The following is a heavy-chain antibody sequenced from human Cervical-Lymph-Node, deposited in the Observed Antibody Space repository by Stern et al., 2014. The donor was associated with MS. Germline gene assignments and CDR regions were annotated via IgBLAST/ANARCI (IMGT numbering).Heavy chain of an antibody. CDR3: AIIEGWNGMDV. V-gene: IGHV1-46*01. CDR2: INPRGGRT. D-gene: IGHD1-26*01. J-gene: IGHJ6*02. CDR1: GYNFTTYY. Sequence: VQLEESGAEVKKPGASVRLSCKASGYNFTTYYMHCVRQAPGQGLEWMGIINPRGGRTSYAQKFLGRVIMTRDTSTSTVYMELSSLRSEDTAVYYCAIIEGWNGMDVWGQGTTVIASS.